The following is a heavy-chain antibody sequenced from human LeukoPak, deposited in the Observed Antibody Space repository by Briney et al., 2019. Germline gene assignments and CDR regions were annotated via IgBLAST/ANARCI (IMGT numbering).Heavy chain of an antibody. CDR2: ISGSGGST. V-gene: IGHV3-23*01. CDR1: GFTFSSYA. D-gene: IGHD3-3*01. Sequence: GGSLRLSCAASGFTFSSYAMSWVRQAPGKGLEWVSAISGSGGSTYYADSVKGRFTISRDNSKNTLYLQMNSLRAEDTAVYYCASVPYDFWSGYRYYFDYWGQGTLVTVSS. J-gene: IGHJ4*02. CDR3: ASVPYDFWSGYRYYFDY.